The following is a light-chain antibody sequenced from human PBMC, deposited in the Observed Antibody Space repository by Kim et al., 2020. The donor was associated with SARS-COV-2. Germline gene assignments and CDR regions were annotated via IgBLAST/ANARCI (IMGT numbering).Light chain of an antibody. CDR1: ALPANF. J-gene: IGLJ2*01. Sequence: SYELTQPPSVSVSPGQTARITCSGDALPANFAYWYQQKSGQAPVLVIYEDNKRPSGIPERFSGSSSGTMATLTISGAQVEDEADYYCFSTDSSGTPLFGGGTQLTVL. V-gene: IGLV3-10*01. CDR2: EDN. CDR3: FSTDSSGTPL.